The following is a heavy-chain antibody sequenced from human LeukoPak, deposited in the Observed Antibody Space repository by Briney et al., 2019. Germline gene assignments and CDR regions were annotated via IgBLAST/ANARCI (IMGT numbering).Heavy chain of an antibody. CDR1: GFTFSNYW. D-gene: IGHD4-17*01. Sequence: GGSLRLSCAASGFTFSNYWMSWVRQAPGKGLEWVANIKQDGSEKYYVDSVRGRFTISRDNAKNSLYLQMNSLRADDMAVYFCARGVTTGVDAFDIWGQGTMVTVSS. J-gene: IGHJ3*02. CDR2: IKQDGSEK. V-gene: IGHV3-7*01. CDR3: ARGVTTGVDAFDI.